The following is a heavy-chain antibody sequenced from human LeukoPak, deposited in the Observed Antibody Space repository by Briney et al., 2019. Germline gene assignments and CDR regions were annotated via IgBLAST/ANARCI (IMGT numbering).Heavy chain of an antibody. Sequence: PGGSLRLSCAASGFTVSSNYMSWVRQAPGKGLEWVSVIYSGGSTYYADSVKGRFTISRDNSKNTLYLQMNGLRAEDTAVYYCARNKYGSGSYYNDYWGQGTLVTVSS. J-gene: IGHJ4*02. D-gene: IGHD3-10*01. CDR1: GFTVSSNY. CDR3: ARNKYGSGSYYNDY. V-gene: IGHV3-53*01. CDR2: IYSGGST.